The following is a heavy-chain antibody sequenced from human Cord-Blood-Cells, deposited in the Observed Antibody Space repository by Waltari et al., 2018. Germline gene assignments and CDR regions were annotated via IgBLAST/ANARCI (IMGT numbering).Heavy chain of an antibody. CDR2: SNDSGST. Sequence: QVQLXQWGAGLLKPSETLSLTCAVYGGSFSGYXWSWSRQPPGKGLERIGESNDSGSTIYNPSLXSRVTXSVDTSKNQXSLKLSSXXXADXAXXYCARXXVVVXAXXXFDPWGXGTLVTVSS. CDR3: ARXXVVVXAXXXFDP. CDR1: GGSFSGYX. D-gene: IGHD2-21*01. J-gene: IGHJ5*02. V-gene: IGHV4-34*01.